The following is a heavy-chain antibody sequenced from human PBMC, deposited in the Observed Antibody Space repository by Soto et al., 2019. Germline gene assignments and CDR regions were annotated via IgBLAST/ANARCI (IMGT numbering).Heavy chain of an antibody. Sequence: SETLSLGCTVSGGSISGGDYYWSWIRQPPGKVLEWIGYIYYSGSTYYNPSLKSRVTISLDTSKNQFSLKRSSVTPAGTNVYYCARGYNWMAVYFDYWGQGTLVTVS. CDR2: IYYSGST. CDR3: ARGYNWMAVYFDY. CDR1: GGSISGGDYY. V-gene: IGHV4-30-4*01. D-gene: IGHD1-20*01. J-gene: IGHJ4*02.